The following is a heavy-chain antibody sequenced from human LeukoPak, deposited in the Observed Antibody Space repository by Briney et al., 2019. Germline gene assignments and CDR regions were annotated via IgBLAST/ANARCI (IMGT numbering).Heavy chain of an antibody. V-gene: IGHV3-53*05. J-gene: IGHJ4*02. D-gene: IGHD3-22*01. Sequence: GGSLRLSCAASGFTVSNNSMSWVGQAPGKGLEWVSLIYSGGSTYYADSVRGRFTISRDNSKNTLYLQMGSLRAEDMAVYYCARGAFGYDSSGDYWGQGTLVTVSS. CDR3: ARGAFGYDSSGDY. CDR2: IYSGGST. CDR1: GFTVSNNS.